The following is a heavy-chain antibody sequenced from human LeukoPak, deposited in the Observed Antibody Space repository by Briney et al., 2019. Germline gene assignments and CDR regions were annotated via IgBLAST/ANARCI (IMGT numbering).Heavy chain of an antibody. CDR2: INSDGSSR. V-gene: IGHV3-74*01. CDR1: GFTFSSYW. D-gene: IGHD6-19*01. J-gene: IGHJ5*02. Sequence: PGGSLRLSCAASGFTFSSYWMHWVRQVPGKGLVWVSRINSDGSSRSYVDSVMGRFTISRDNAKNTLYLQLDSLRAEDTAVYYCARGLAVVGSSWFDPWGQGTLVSVSS. CDR3: ARGLAVVGSSWFDP.